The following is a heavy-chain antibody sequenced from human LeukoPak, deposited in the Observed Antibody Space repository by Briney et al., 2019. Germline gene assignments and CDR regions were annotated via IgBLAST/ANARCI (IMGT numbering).Heavy chain of an antibody. CDR1: GFTVSSNY. J-gene: IGHJ4*02. CDR3: AREISSSACGY. Sequence: GGSLRLSCAASGFTVSSNYMSWVRQAPGKGLEWVSVIYSGGSTYYADSVKGRFTISRDNSKSTLYLQMNSLRAEDTAVYYCAREISSSACGYWGQGTLVTVSS. V-gene: IGHV3-66*01. D-gene: IGHD6-6*01. CDR2: IYSGGST.